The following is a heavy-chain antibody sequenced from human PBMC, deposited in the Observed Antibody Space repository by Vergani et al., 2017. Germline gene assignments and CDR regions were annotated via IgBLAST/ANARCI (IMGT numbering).Heavy chain of an antibody. CDR2: ISSSSSYI. CDR3: ARDQGVLLGFGESHDAFDI. D-gene: IGHD3-10*01. CDR1: GFTFSSYS. V-gene: IGHV3-21*01. Sequence: EVQLVESGGGLVKRGGSLRLSCAASGFTFSSYSMNWVCQAPGKGLEWVSSISSSSSYIYYADSVKGRFTISRDNAKNSLYLQMNSLRAEDTAVYYCARDQGVLLGFGESHDAFDIWGQGTMVTVSS. J-gene: IGHJ3*02.